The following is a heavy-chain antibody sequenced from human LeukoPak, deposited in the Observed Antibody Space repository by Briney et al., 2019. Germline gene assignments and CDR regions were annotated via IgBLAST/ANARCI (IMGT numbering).Heavy chain of an antibody. CDR1: GFTVSSKW. CDR3: TRVPSGRDVFDV. CDR2: IRGDVSSA. V-gene: IGHV3-74*03. J-gene: IGHJ3*01. Sequence: GGSLRLSCEASGFTVSSKWLHWVRQAPGKGLAWVSRIRGDVSSATYAASVKGRFSVATDSAKNTVHLQMNSLRVEDTGVYYCTRVPSGRDVFDVWGQGTVVTVSS. D-gene: IGHD1-26*01.